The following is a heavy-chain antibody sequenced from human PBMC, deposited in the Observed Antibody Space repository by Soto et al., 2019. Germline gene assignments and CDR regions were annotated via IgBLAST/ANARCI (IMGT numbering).Heavy chain of an antibody. CDR3: AREIVEVPTTPVGNYYYFYYMDV. Sequence: EVQLVESGGGLVKPGGSLRLSCAASEFTVSTYDMNWVRQAPGKGLEWVSSMSRSSSDIYYAESVKGRFIISRNNAKNSLYMQVNSLRAEDTAVYYCAREIVEVPTTPVGNYYYFYYMDVWGTGTTVTVSS. CDR2: MSRSSSDI. CDR1: EFTVSTYD. V-gene: IGHV3-21*06. D-gene: IGHD2-2*01. J-gene: IGHJ6*03.